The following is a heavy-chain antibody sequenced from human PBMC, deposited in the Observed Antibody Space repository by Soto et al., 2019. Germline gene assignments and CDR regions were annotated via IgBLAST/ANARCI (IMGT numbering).Heavy chain of an antibody. J-gene: IGHJ6*02. CDR3: ATAPPYYYDSSGYYYNPYGVDV. CDR2: IKSKADGGTT. Sequence: PGGSLRLSCTASGFPFTDAWMNWVRQAPGKGLEWVGRIKSKADGGTTEFATLLQGRMNIRRDDSKNTLYLQMFSLKTEDTAMYYCATAPPYYYDSSGYYYNPYGVDVWGQGTTVTVSS. V-gene: IGHV3-15*01. CDR1: GFPFTDAW. D-gene: IGHD3-22*01.